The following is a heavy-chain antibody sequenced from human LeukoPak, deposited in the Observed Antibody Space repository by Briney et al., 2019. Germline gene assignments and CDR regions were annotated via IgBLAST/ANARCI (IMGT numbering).Heavy chain of an antibody. CDR3: ARHASDGSGSYSH. V-gene: IGHV3-21*01. D-gene: IGHD3-10*01. J-gene: IGHJ4*02. Sequence: GGSLRLSCAASGFTFINFAMHWVRQAPGKGLEWVSSISSSSSYIYHADSLKGRFTISRDNAKNSLYLQMNSLRAEDTAVYYCARHASDGSGSYSHWGQGTLVTVSS. CDR2: ISSSSSYI. CDR1: GFTFINFA.